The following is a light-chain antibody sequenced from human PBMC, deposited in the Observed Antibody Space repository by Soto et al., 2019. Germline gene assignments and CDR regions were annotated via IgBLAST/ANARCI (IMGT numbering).Light chain of an antibody. CDR2: DVS. V-gene: IGLV2-14*01. J-gene: IGLJ2*01. CDR1: SSDVGAYNY. CDR3: SSYTTSSTRGVV. Sequence: QSVLTQPASVSGSPGQSITISCTGTSSDVGAYNYVSWYQQHPGKAPKLMIYDVSSRPSGVSNRFSGSKSGNTASLTISGLQAEDEADYYCSSYTTSSTRGVVFGGGTKLTVL.